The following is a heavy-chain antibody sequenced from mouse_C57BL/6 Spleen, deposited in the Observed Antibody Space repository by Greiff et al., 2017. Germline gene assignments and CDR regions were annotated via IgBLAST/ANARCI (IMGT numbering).Heavy chain of an antibody. Sequence: EVQLQQSGPELVKPGASVKISCKASGYSFTSYYMNWVKQSPEKSLEWIGEINPSTGGTTYNQKFKAKATLTVDKSSSTAYMQLKSLTSEDSAVYYCARRDDGYYHFDYWGKGTTLTVSS. V-gene: IGHV1-42*01. CDR3: ARRDDGYYHFDY. D-gene: IGHD2-3*01. J-gene: IGHJ2*01. CDR2: INPSTGGT. CDR1: GYSFTSYY.